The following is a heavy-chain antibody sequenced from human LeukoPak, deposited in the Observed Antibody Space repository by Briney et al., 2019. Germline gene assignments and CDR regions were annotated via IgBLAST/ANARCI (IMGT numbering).Heavy chain of an antibody. J-gene: IGHJ5*02. CDR3: ARASIAARPRINWFDP. CDR2: INHSGST. V-gene: IGHV4-34*01. CDR1: GGSFSGYY. Sequence: SETLSLTCAVYGGSFSGYYWSWIRQPPGKGLEWIGEINHSGSTNYNPSLKSRVTISVDTSKNQFSLKLSSVTAADTAVYYCARASIAARPRINWFDPWGQGTLVTVSS. D-gene: IGHD6-6*01.